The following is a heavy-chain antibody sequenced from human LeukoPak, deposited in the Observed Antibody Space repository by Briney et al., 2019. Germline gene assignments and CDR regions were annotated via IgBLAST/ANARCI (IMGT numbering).Heavy chain of an antibody. Sequence: GGSLRLSYAASGFTLSNHWMTWVRQVPGRGPEWVANVNRDGSETYYLDSVKGRFTISKDNAKNSLYLQMNSLRAEDTALYHCARNNGMDVWGQGATVIVSS. CDR1: GFTLSNHW. J-gene: IGHJ6*02. V-gene: IGHV3-7*03. CDR2: VNRDGSET. CDR3: ARNNGMDV.